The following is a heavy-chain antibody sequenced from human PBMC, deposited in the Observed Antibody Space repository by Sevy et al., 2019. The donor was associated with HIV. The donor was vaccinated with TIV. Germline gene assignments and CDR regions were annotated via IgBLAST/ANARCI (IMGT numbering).Heavy chain of an antibody. CDR1: GFTFSSYS. CDR3: AGVQYYHYVWGSYRYDY. J-gene: IGHJ4*02. D-gene: IGHD3-16*02. Sequence: GGSLRLSCAASGFTFSSYSMNWVRQAPGKGLEWLSYISCSSSAIYYADSVKGRFTISRDNAKNALYLQMNSLRDEDTAVYFCAGVQYYHYVWGSYRYDYWGQGTLVTVSS. CDR2: ISCSSSAI. V-gene: IGHV3-48*02.